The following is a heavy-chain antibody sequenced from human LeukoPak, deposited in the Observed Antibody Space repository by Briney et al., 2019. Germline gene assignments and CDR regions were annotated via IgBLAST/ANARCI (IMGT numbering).Heavy chain of an antibody. CDR2: IYYSGST. CDR3: AREPVHYYDSSGYYYGEDY. Sequence: SETLSLTCTVSGGSISSSSYYWGWIRQPPGKWLDWLGCIYYSGSTYYNPSLKSRVTISVDTSKNQFSLKLSSVTAAGTAVYYCAREPVHYYDSSGYYYGEDYWGQGTLVTVSS. CDR1: GGSISSSSYY. V-gene: IGHV4-39*02. D-gene: IGHD3-22*01. J-gene: IGHJ4*02.